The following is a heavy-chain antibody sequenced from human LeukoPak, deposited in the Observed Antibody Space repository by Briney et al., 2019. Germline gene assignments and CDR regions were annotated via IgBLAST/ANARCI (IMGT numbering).Heavy chain of an antibody. CDR1: GYTFTNYG. D-gene: IGHD2-2*02. CDR3: ARVAAEVVGVPGAIGFGWLRRDYYYMDV. J-gene: IGHJ6*03. V-gene: IGHV1-18*01. CDR2: ISAYNGHT. Sequence: ASVKVSCKASGYTFTNYGVSWVRQAPGQGLEGMGWISAYNGHTNYAQNLQGRVTMTTDTSTSTVYMELSSLRSEDTAVYYCARVAAEVVGVPGAIGFGWLRRDYYYMDVWGKGTTVTVSS.